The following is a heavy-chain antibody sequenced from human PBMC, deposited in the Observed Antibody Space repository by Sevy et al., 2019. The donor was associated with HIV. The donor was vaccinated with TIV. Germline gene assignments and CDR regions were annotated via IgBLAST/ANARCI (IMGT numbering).Heavy chain of an antibody. D-gene: IGHD6-19*01. Sequence: GGSLRLSCAASGFTFSSFAMHWVRQAPGKGLDWVTFISYDGTDNHYADSVKGRFTISRDNSKNTLDLQMNSLRPEDTAIYYCARDGVSSGWYRGYYFDNWGQGTLVTVSS. CDR2: ISYDGTDN. CDR1: GFTFSSFA. CDR3: ARDGVSSGWYRGYYFDN. J-gene: IGHJ4*02. V-gene: IGHV3-30*04.